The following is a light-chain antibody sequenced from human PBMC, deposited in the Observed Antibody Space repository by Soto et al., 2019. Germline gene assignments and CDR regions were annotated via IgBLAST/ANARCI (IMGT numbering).Light chain of an antibody. V-gene: IGKV1-5*01. CDR3: QQYDSFSVT. CDR2: DVS. Sequence: DLQMTQSPSTLSASVGDRVTITCRASQSIRSWLAWHQQKPGKAPKLLIYDVSALKRGVPPRFSGSGSGTEFTLTISSLQPDDFATYYCQQYDSFSVTFGQGTKVDIK. CDR1: QSIRSW. J-gene: IGKJ1*01.